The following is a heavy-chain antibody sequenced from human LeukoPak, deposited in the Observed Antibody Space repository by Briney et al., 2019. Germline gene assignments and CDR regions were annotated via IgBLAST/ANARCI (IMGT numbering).Heavy chain of an antibody. CDR1: GGSISSYY. CDR3: ARGLYSSGWLVGSGHYYYGMDV. J-gene: IGHJ6*02. CDR2: IYYSGST. Sequence: SETLSLTCTVSGGSISSYYWSWIRQPPGKGLEWIGYIYYSGSTNYNPSLKSRVTISVDTSKNQFSLKPSSVTAADTAVYYCARGLYSSGWLVGSGHYYYGMDVWGQGTTVTVSS. V-gene: IGHV4-59*01. D-gene: IGHD6-19*01.